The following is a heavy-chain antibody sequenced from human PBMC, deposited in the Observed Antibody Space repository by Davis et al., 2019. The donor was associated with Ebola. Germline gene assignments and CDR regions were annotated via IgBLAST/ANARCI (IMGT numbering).Heavy chain of an antibody. D-gene: IGHD1-14*01. Sequence: AASVTVSCKASGFTFTSSALQWVRQARGQRLEWIGSIVVGSVNTNYAQKFQGRVTITRDMSTSTSYLDLSNLRSEDTAVYFCAASAGTVGKFDCWGQGTLVTVSS. CDR3: AASAGTVGKFDC. CDR1: GFTFTSSA. V-gene: IGHV1-58*01. CDR2: IVVGSVNT. J-gene: IGHJ4*01.